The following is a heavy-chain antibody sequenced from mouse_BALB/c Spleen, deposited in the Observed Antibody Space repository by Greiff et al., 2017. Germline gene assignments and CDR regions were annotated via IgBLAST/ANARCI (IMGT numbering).Heavy chain of an antibody. D-gene: IGHD1-1*02. CDR3: ARHGGGFAY. Sequence: EVKLVESGGDLVKPGGSLKLSCAASGFTFSSYGMSWVRQTPDKRLEWVATISSGGSYTYYPDSVKGRFTISRDNAKNTLYLQMSSLKSEDTAMYYCARHGGGFAYWGQGTLVTVSA. V-gene: IGHV5-6*01. CDR2: ISSGGSYT. CDR1: GFTFSSYG. J-gene: IGHJ3*01.